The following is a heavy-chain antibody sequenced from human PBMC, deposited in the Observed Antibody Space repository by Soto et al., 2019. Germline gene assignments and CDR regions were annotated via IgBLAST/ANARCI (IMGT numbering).Heavy chain of an antibody. D-gene: IGHD5-12*01. J-gene: IGHJ4*02. CDR3: VRVVAIPGYPDN. V-gene: IGHV1-69*14. CDR1: GATFSSYA. Sequence: QVQLVQSGAEVRQPASSVKVSCKTSGATFSSYAITWVRQAPGQGLEWMGGIVPTVDTSTYAQKFQGRVTLTADKFPNTVYLGLSRLRSDDTAVYYCVRVVAIPGYPDNWGQGTLVTVSS. CDR2: IVPTVDTS.